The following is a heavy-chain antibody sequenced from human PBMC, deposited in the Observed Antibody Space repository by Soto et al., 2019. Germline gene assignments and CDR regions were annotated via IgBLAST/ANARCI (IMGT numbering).Heavy chain of an antibody. Sequence: SETLSLTCTVSGGSISSGNYLWGWIRQHPGKGLEWIAYMSYSGTTHYNPSLRTRVIVSLDTSMNQFSLKLGSVTAADTAVYFCARYCSGGSCQYAFDIWGQGTMVTVSS. CDR2: MSYSGTT. D-gene: IGHD2-15*01. J-gene: IGHJ3*02. V-gene: IGHV4-31*03. CDR1: GGSISSGNYL. CDR3: ARYCSGGSCQYAFDI.